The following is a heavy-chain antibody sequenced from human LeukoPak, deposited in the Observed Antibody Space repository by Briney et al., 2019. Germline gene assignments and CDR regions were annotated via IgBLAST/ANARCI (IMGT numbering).Heavy chain of an antibody. J-gene: IGHJ6*03. D-gene: IGHD2-21*02. Sequence: GGSLRLSCAASGFTFGSYWMSWVRQAPGKGLEWVGRIKSKTDGGTTEYAAPGKGRFTISRDDSKNTLYLQMNSLKTEDTAVYYCATVTSLADYYYMDVWGKGTTVTVSS. CDR3: ATVTSLADYYYMDV. CDR1: GFTFGSYW. V-gene: IGHV3-15*01. CDR2: IKSKTDGGTT.